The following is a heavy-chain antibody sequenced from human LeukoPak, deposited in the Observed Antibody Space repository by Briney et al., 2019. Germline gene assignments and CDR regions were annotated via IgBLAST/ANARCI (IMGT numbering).Heavy chain of an antibody. J-gene: IGHJ4*02. V-gene: IGHV3-21*04. CDR1: GFTFSSYS. CDR2: ISSSSSYI. Sequence: GGSLRLSCAASGFTFSSYSMNWVRQAPGKGLEWVSSISSSSSYIYYADSVKGRFTISRDNSKNTLYLQMNSLRAEDTAVYYCAKDGRCSGGSCYHYAFDYWGQGTLVTVSS. CDR3: AKDGRCSGGSCYHYAFDY. D-gene: IGHD2-15*01.